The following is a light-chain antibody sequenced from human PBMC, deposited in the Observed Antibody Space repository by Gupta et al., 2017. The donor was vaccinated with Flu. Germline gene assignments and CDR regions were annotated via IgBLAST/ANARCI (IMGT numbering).Light chain of an antibody. CDR1: NIGSKS. CDR2: DDR. CDR3: QVWDSSSDHWV. V-gene: IGLV3-21*02. J-gene: IGLJ3*02. Sequence: SYVLTQPPSVSVAPGQTASITCGGNNIGSKSVHWYQQKPGQAPVLVVYDDRDRPSGITERFSGSNSGNTATLTISRVEAGDEADYYCQVWDSSSDHWVFGGGTKLTVL.